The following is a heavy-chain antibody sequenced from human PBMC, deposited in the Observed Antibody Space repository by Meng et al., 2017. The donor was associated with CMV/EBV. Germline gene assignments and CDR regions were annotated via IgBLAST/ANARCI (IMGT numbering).Heavy chain of an antibody. J-gene: IGHJ4*02. Sequence: ETLSLTCAVYGGSFSGYYWSWIRQPPGKGLEWIGEINHSGSTNYNPSLKSRVTISVDTSKNQFSLKLSSVTAADTAVYYCARFEYSSSWYIDYWGQGTLVTVSS. CDR2: INHSGST. V-gene: IGHV4-34*01. CDR3: ARFEYSSSWYIDY. CDR1: GGSFSGYY. D-gene: IGHD6-13*01.